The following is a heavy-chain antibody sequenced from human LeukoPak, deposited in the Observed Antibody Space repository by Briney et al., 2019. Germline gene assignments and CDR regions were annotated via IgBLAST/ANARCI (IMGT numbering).Heavy chain of an antibody. Sequence: GGSLRLSCAASGFTFSSYAMSWVRQAPGKGLEWVSAISGSGGSTYYADSVQGRFTISRDNSKSTLCLQMNSLRAEDTAVYYCAKQLGYCSNGSCYFPYWGQGTLVTVSS. CDR2: ISGSGGST. CDR1: GFTFSSYA. D-gene: IGHD2-15*01. V-gene: IGHV3-23*01. CDR3: AKQLGYCSNGSCYFPY. J-gene: IGHJ4*02.